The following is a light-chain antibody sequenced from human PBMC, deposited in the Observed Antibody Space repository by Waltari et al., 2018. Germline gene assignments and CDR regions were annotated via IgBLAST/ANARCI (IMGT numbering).Light chain of an antibody. Sequence: DIVMTQSPDSLPVSLGERATINFRSSQSVLYSSNNKNYLAWFQQKPGQPPKLLIYWASTRESGVPDRFSGSGSGTDFTLTISSLQAEDVAVYYCQQYLSSPYTFGQGTKLEIK. V-gene: IGKV4-1*01. J-gene: IGKJ2*01. CDR1: QSVLYSSNNKNY. CDR3: QQYLSSPYT. CDR2: WAS.